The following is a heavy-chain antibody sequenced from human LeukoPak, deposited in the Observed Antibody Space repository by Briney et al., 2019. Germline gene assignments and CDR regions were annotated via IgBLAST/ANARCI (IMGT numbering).Heavy chain of an antibody. Sequence: GGSLRLSCAASGFTFSSYSMNWVRQAPGKGLEWVSSISSSSSYIYYADSVKGRFTISRDNAKKSLYLQMNSLRAEDTAVYYCARDLRGYSGYDYPGYYFDYWGQGTLVTVSS. V-gene: IGHV3-21*01. CDR3: ARDLRGYSGYDYPGYYFDY. CDR1: GFTFSSYS. J-gene: IGHJ4*02. CDR2: ISSSSSYI. D-gene: IGHD5-12*01.